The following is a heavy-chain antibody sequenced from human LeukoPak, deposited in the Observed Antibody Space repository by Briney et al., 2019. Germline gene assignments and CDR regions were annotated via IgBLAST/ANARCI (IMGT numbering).Heavy chain of an antibody. V-gene: IGHV3-23*01. J-gene: IGHJ3*02. CDR2: ISANGQAT. D-gene: IGHD3-9*01. CDR1: GFAFGTYA. CDR3: AKDYFQRNGLYDAFDM. Sequence: GGSLRLSCAGSGFAFGTYAMSWVRHAPGMGLEWVSSISANGQATYYADSVKGRFAISRDNSKNTLYLQMNSLRAEDTAVYYCAKDYFQRNGLYDAFDMWGQGTMVTVSS.